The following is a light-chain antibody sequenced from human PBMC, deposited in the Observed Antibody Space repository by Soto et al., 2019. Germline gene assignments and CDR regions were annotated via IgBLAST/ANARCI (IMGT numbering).Light chain of an antibody. Sequence: QFVLTQPASVSGSLGQSITISCTGTGSDIAGYNYISWYQQLPGKAPKLMIYEVTIRPSGISNRFSGSKSGNTASLTISGLQAEDEADYFCTSFTSTSSLYVFGTGTKLTVL. V-gene: IGLV2-14*01. J-gene: IGLJ1*01. CDR3: TSFTSTSSLYV. CDR2: EVT. CDR1: GSDIAGYNY.